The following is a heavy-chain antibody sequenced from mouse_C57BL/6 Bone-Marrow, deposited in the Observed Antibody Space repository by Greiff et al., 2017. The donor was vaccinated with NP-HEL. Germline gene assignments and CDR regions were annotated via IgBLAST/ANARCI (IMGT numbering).Heavy chain of an antibody. CDR3: AREVFTGSSYWYFDV. J-gene: IGHJ1*03. CDR2: INYDGSST. V-gene: IGHV5-16*01. CDR1: GFTFSDYY. D-gene: IGHD1-1*01. Sequence: DVKLVESEGGLVQPGSSMKLSCTASGFTFSDYYMAWVRQVPEKGLEWVANINYDGSSTYYLDSLKSRFIISRDNAKNILYLQMSSLKSEDTATYYCAREVFTGSSYWYFDVWGTGTTVTVSS.